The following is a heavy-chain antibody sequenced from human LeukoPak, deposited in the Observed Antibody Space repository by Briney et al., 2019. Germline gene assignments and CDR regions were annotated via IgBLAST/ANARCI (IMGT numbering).Heavy chain of an antibody. CDR1: GGPISSYY. CDR2: IYYSGST. CDR3: ARAGNLVIKDYYYYYYMDV. Sequence: PSETLSLTCTVSGGPISSYYWSWIRQPPGKGLEWIGYIYYSGSTNYNPSLKSRVTISVDTSKNQFSLKLSSVTAADTAVYYCARAGNLVIKDYYYYYYMDVWGKGTTVTVSS. J-gene: IGHJ6*03. V-gene: IGHV4-59*01. D-gene: IGHD3-9*01.